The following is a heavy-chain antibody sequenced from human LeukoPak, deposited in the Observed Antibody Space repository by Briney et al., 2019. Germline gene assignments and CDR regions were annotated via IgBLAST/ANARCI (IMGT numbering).Heavy chain of an antibody. Sequence: SETLSLTCTVSGYSISSGYYWGWIRQPPGKGLEWIGSIYHSGSTYYNPSLKSRVTISVDTSKNQFSLKLSSVTAAGTAVYYCARVSDYYDSSGYYLGDFDYWGQGTLVTVSS. J-gene: IGHJ4*02. CDR1: GYSISSGYY. CDR3: ARVSDYYDSSGYYLGDFDY. D-gene: IGHD3-22*01. CDR2: IYHSGST. V-gene: IGHV4-38-2*02.